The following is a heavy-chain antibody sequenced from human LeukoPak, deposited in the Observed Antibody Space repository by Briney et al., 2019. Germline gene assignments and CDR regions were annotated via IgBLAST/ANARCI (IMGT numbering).Heavy chain of an antibody. D-gene: IGHD3-9*01. CDR2: IKHDGSEK. V-gene: IGHV3-7*01. CDR3: ARKDRYGLGY. Sequence: PGGSLRLSCAASGFTFCSYWMSWVRQAPGKGLEWVADIKHDGSEKYYVDSLKGRFTISTDSAKNSLYLQINSLRAEDTAVYYCARKDRYGLGYWGQGTLVTVSS. CDR1: GFTFCSYW. J-gene: IGHJ4*02.